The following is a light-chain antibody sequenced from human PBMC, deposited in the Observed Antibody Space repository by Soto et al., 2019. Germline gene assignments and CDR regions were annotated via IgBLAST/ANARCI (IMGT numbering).Light chain of an antibody. J-gene: IGKJ3*01. Sequence: EIVLTQSPGTLSLSPGERATLSCRASQSISSNYLAWYQQKPGQAPRLVIYGASSRATGIPDRFSGSGSGTDFTLTISSLQPEDFATYFCQQSYTTPFTFGPGTKVDIK. CDR2: GAS. V-gene: IGKV3-20*01. CDR3: QQSYTTPFT. CDR1: QSISSNY.